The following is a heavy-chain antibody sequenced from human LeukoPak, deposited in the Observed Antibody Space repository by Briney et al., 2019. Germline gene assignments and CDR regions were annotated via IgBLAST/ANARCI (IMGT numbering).Heavy chain of an antibody. Sequence: ASVKVSCKASGYTFSGYTFTSSGISWVRQAPGQGLEWMGWISAYNGNTNYAQKLQGRVTMTTDTSTSTAYMELRSLRSDDTAVYYCAREDYYDSRGSDYWGQGTLVTVSS. D-gene: IGHD3-22*01. CDR3: AREDYYDSRGSDY. CDR1: GYTFSGYTFTSSG. J-gene: IGHJ4*02. V-gene: IGHV1-18*01. CDR2: ISAYNGNT.